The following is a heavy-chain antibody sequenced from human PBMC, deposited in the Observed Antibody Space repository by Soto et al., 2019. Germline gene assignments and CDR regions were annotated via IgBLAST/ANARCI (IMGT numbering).Heavy chain of an antibody. D-gene: IGHD2-15*01. V-gene: IGHV1-46*01. CDR3: AREGYCSGGSCYSVPGWFDP. CDR1: GYTFTSYY. Sequence: GASVKVSCKASGYTFTSYYMHWVRQAPGQGLEWMGIINPSGGSTSYAQKFQGRVTITTDESTSAAYMELSSLRSEDTAVYYCAREGYCSGGSCYSVPGWFDPWGQGTLVTVSS. CDR2: INPSGGST. J-gene: IGHJ5*02.